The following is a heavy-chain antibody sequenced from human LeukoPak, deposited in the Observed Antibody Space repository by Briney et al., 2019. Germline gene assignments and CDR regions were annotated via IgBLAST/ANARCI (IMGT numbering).Heavy chain of an antibody. D-gene: IGHD6-19*01. J-gene: IGHJ4*02. CDR3: ARVQGGGYRTADY. CDR1: GFTFSSYG. CDR2: ISGSGGST. Sequence: GGSLRLSCAASGFTFSSYGMSCVRQAPGKGLEWVSAISGSGGSTYYADSVKGRFTISRDNSKNTLFLQMNSLRSEDTAMYYCARVQGGGYRTADYWGQGTLVTVSS. V-gene: IGHV3-23*01.